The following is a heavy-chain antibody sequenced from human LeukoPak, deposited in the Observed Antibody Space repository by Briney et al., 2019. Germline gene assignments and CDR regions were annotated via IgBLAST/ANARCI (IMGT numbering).Heavy chain of an antibody. V-gene: IGHV3-7*03. Sequence: GGSLRLSCAASGFTFSSYWMSWVRQAPGKGLERVANIKQDGSEKYYVDSVKGRFTISRDNAKNSLYLQMNSLRAEDTAVYYCARVRFLEWLFSQPYYFDYWGQGTLVTVSS. CDR2: IKQDGSEK. J-gene: IGHJ4*02. D-gene: IGHD3-3*01. CDR3: ARVRFLEWLFSQPYYFDY. CDR1: GFTFSSYW.